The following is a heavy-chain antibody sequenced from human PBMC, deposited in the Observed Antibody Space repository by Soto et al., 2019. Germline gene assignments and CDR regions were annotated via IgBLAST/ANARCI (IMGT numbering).Heavy chain of an antibody. CDR2: IWYDGSNK. CDR3: ARDWHTSCDY. J-gene: IGHJ4*02. V-gene: IGHV3-33*01. CDR1: GFTFSSYG. D-gene: IGHD2-2*01. Sequence: QVQLVESGGGVVQPGRSLRLSCAASGFTFSSYGMHWVRQAPGKGLEWVAVIWYDGSNKYYADSVKGRFTISRDNSKNTLDLQMNSLRAEDTAVYYCARDWHTSCDYWGQGTLVTVSS.